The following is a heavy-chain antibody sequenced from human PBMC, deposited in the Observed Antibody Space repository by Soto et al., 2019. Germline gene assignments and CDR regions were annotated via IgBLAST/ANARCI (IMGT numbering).Heavy chain of an antibody. CDR2: INSDGSST. Sequence: GGSLRLSCAASGFTFSRYWMHWVRQAPGKGLVWVSRINSDGSSTNYADSVKGRFTISRDNANNTLYLQMNSLRAEDTAVYYCASSIEDDSSGYYGPNDAFDIWGQGTMVTVSS. D-gene: IGHD3-22*01. CDR3: ASSIEDDSSGYYGPNDAFDI. CDR1: GFTFSRYW. V-gene: IGHV3-74*01. J-gene: IGHJ3*02.